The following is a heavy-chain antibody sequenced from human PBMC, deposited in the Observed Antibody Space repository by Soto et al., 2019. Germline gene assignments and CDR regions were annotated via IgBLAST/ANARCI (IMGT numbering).Heavy chain of an antibody. CDR3: ARLYTGYEAFDY. CDR2: IYYSGST. CDR1: GGSINSGDYY. Sequence: SETLSLTCSVSGGSINSGDYYWSWIRQSPGKGLEWIGYIYYSGSTYYNPSLKSRSTISIDTSKNQFFLEVDSVTAADTAVYYCARLYTGYEAFDYWGQGTLVTVSS. J-gene: IGHJ4*02. V-gene: IGHV4-30-4*01. D-gene: IGHD5-12*01.